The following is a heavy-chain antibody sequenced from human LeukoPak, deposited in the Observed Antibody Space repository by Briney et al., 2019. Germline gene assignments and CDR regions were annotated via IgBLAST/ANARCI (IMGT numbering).Heavy chain of an antibody. D-gene: IGHD3-22*01. Sequence: GGSLRLSCAASGFTFSDYYMSWIRQAPGKGLEWVSYISSSGSTIYYADSVKGRFTISRDNAKNSLYLQMNSLGAEDTAVYYCARPIEYYYDSSGYYGWGQGTLVTVSS. J-gene: IGHJ4*02. CDR2: ISSSGSTI. V-gene: IGHV3-11*04. CDR3: ARPIEYYYDSSGYYG. CDR1: GFTFSDYY.